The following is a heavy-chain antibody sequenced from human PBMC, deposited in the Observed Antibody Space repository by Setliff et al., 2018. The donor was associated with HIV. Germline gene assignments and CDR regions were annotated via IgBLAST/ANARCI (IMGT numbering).Heavy chain of an antibody. CDR2: ISSSGAHI. Sequence: PGGSLRLSCAASGFTFSSYSMNWVRQAPGKGLEWVASISSSGAHIYSADSLQGRFTISRDNEKNSLYLQMNSLRAEDTAVYFCARGVLDYGSGIRFGGDYWGQGTLVTVSS. D-gene: IGHD3-10*01. V-gene: IGHV3-21*06. CDR1: GFTFSSYS. CDR3: ARGVLDYGSGIRFGGDY. J-gene: IGHJ4*02.